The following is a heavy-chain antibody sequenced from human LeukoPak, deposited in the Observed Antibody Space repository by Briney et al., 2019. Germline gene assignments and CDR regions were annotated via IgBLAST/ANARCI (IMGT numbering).Heavy chain of an antibody. Sequence: PSETLSLTCTVSGGSISSYYWSWIRQPAGKGLEWIGRIYTSGSTNYNPSLKSRVTISVDRSKHQFSLKLSSVTAADTAVYYCAREPDDYYYYMDVSGKGTTVTVSS. V-gene: IGHV4-4*07. CDR2: IYTSGST. J-gene: IGHJ6*03. D-gene: IGHD3-3*01. CDR3: AREPDDYYYYMDV. CDR1: GGSISSYY.